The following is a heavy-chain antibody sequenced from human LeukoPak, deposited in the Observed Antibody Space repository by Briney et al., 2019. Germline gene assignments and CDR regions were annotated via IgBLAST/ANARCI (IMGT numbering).Heavy chain of an antibody. CDR3: AKASAMIVVVSKHFDY. CDR1: GFTFSSYA. CDR2: ISGSGGST. J-gene: IGHJ4*02. V-gene: IGHV3-23*01. D-gene: IGHD3-22*01. Sequence: GGSLRLSCAASGFTFSSYAMSWVRQAPGKGLEWVSAISGSGGSTYYADSVKGRFTISRDNSKNTLYLQMNSLRAEDTAVYYCAKASAMIVVVSKHFDYWGQGTLVTASS.